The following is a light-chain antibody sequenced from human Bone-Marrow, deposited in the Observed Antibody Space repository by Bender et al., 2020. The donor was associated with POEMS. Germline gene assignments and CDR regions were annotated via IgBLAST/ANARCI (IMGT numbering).Light chain of an antibody. CDR2: EGS. J-gene: IGLJ3*02. Sequence: QSALTQPASVSRSPGQSITISCTGTSSDVANYNLVSWYQQHPGKAPKLIIYEGSKRPSGVSNRFSGSKSGNTASLTISGLQAEDEADYYCCSYSSTSTLVFGGGTKLTVL. CDR1: SSDVANYNL. V-gene: IGLV2-23*01. CDR3: CSYSSTSTLV.